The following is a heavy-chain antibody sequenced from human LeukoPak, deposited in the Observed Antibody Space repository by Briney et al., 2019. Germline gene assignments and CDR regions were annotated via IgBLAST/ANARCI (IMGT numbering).Heavy chain of an antibody. V-gene: IGHV3-7*01. Sequence: GGSLRLSCAAYGFSLSGYWMSWVRQAPGKGLEWVARLHADGNEKYFVHSVQGRFAVSRDNAKNSLYLQMNSLRVEDTAVYYCARGGYSFDYLGQGTLVTVSS. CDR1: GFSLSGYW. D-gene: IGHD5-12*01. CDR2: LHADGNEK. CDR3: ARGGYSFDY. J-gene: IGHJ4*02.